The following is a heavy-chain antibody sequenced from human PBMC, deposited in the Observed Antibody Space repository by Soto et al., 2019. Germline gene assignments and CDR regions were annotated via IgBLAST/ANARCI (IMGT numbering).Heavy chain of an antibody. CDR1: DGTFSSYA. J-gene: IGHJ4*02. Sequence: SLKVSCKASDGTFSSYAISWVRQAPGQGLEWMGGIIPIFGTANYAQKFQGRVTITADESTSTAYMELSSLRSEDTAVYYCARIADTAMPFDYWGQGTLVTVSS. V-gene: IGHV1-69*13. CDR3: ARIADTAMPFDY. CDR2: IIPIFGTA. D-gene: IGHD5-18*01.